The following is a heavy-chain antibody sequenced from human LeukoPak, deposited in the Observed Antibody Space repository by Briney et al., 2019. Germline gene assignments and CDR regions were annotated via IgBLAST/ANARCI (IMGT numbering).Heavy chain of an antibody. J-gene: IGHJ6*03. Sequence: SETLSLTCTVSGGSISSGSYYWSWIRQPAGKGLEWIGRIYTSGSTNYNPSLKSRVTISVDTSKNQFSLKLSSVTAADTAVYYCAREWCGGDCFLPYYYYYYMDVWGKGTTVTISS. V-gene: IGHV4-61*02. CDR3: AREWCGGDCFLPYYYYYYMDV. CDR1: GGSISSGSYY. D-gene: IGHD2-21*02. CDR2: IYTSGST.